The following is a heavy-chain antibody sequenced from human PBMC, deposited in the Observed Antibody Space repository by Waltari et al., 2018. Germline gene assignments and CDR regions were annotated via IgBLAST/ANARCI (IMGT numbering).Heavy chain of an antibody. V-gene: IGHV4-31*03. D-gene: IGHD1-26*01. CDR1: GDSISSGGYY. Sequence: QVQLQESGPGLVKPSQTLSLTCTVSGDSISSGGYYWSWIRHHPGKGLEWIGNIFHSGGTSENPSRKSRMTISADTSKNQFSLKLRSVTAADTAVYYCARGILGATTSAYYYHGLDVWGQGTTVTVSS. CDR2: IFHSGGT. J-gene: IGHJ6*02. CDR3: ARGILGATTSAYYYHGLDV.